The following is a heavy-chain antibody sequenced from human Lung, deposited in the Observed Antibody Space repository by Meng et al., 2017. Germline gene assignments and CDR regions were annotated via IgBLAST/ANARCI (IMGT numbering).Heavy chain of an antibody. V-gene: IGHV4-34*01. D-gene: IGHD4-11*01. Sequence: QVQLQHWGAGLLKPSDTLSLTCVVSGGSFSDYYWSWIRQPPGKGLEWIGEINHSGSTNYNPSLESRATISVDTSQNNLSLKLSSVTAADSAVYYCARGPTTMAHDFDYWGQGTLVTVSS. CDR2: INHSGST. CDR3: ARGPTTMAHDFDY. J-gene: IGHJ4*02. CDR1: GGSFSDYY.